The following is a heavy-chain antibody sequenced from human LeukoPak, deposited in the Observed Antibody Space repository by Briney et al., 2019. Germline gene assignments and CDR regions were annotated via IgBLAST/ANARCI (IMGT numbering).Heavy chain of an antibody. V-gene: IGHV1-2*02. CDR2: INPNSGGA. D-gene: IGHD1-1*01. J-gene: IGHJ5*02. Sequence: ASVKVSCKASGYTFTGYFMNWVRQAPGQGLEWMGWINPNSGGANYAQKFQGRVTMTRDTSISTAYMELSSLISDDTVVYYCARGSSVRDWFDLWGQGTLVTVSS. CDR3: ARGSSVRDWFDL. CDR1: GYTFTGYF.